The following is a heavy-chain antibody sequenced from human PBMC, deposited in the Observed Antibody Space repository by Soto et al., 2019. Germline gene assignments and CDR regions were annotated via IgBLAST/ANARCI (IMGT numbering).Heavy chain of an antibody. CDR1: GFIFNSYA. D-gene: IGHD3-10*01. V-gene: IGHV3-23*01. CDR3: AKDGDLYSGYFDY. CDR2: LTSTGGT. Sequence: EVQLLESGGGLVQPGGSLRLSCAASGFIFNSYAMSWVRQAPGKGLEWVSTLTSTGGTDYADSVKGRFPISRDNSKNTLYLQMNNLRAEDTAVYYCAKDGDLYSGYFDYWGQGTLVTVSS. J-gene: IGHJ4*02.